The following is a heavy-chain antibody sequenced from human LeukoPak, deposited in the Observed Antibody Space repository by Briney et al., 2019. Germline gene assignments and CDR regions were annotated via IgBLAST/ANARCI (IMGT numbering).Heavy chain of an antibody. V-gene: IGHV4-31*03. CDR2: IYYSGST. Sequence: SETLSLTCTVSGGSISSGGYYWSWIRQHPGKGLEWIGYIYYSGSTYHNPSLKSRVTISVDTSKNQFSLKLSSVTAADTAVYYCARDTNYYGMDVWGQGTTVTVSS. CDR3: ARDTNYYGMDV. CDR1: GGSISSGGYY. D-gene: IGHD3-3*01. J-gene: IGHJ6*02.